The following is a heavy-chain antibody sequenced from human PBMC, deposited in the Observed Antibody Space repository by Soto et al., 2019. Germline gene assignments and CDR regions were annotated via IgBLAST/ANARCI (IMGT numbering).Heavy chain of an antibody. J-gene: IGHJ4*02. CDR3: ARGPDGDKVDY. V-gene: IGHV4-30-4*01. CDR2: IYNSGST. D-gene: IGHD7-27*01. CDR1: GGSISSGNYY. Sequence: QVQLQESGPGLVEPSQTLSLTCTVSGGSISSGNYYWSWIRQPPGKGLEWIGHIYNSGSTYSNPSLTSRVTLSVDTSKNQFSLKLSSVTAADTAIYYGARGPDGDKVDYWGQGTLVTVSS.